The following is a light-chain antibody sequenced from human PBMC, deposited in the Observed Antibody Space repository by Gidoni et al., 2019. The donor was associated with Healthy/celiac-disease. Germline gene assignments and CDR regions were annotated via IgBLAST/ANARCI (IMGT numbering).Light chain of an antibody. V-gene: IGKV3-11*01. CDR3: QQRSNWLRT. CDR2: DAS. J-gene: IGKJ2*01. Sequence: EIVLTQSPATLSLSPGERATLSCRASQSVSSYLAWYQQKPGQAPRLPIYDASNRATGIPARFSGSGSGTDFTLTISSLEPEDFAVYYCQQRSNWLRTFGQXTKLEIK. CDR1: QSVSSY.